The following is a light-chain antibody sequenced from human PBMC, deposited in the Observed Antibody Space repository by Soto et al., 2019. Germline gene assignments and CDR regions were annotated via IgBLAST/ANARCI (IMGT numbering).Light chain of an antibody. J-gene: IGLJ1*01. Sequence: QSVLTQPASVSGSPGQSITISCTGTSSDVGGYNYVSWFQQHPGKAPKLKIYEVSNRPSGVSNRFSGSKSGYTASLTISELQAEDEADYFCSSYTSSNTRYVFGTGTKVTVL. CDR3: SSYTSSNTRYV. CDR2: EVS. V-gene: IGLV2-14*03. CDR1: SSDVGGYNY.